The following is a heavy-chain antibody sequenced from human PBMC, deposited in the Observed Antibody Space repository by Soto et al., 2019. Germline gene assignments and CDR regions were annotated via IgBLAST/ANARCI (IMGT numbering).Heavy chain of an antibody. CDR3: ARGPERTQSYDDRHLEN. J-gene: IGHJ4*02. Sequence: ASVKVSCKASGYTFTTYYIHWLRQAPGQGPEWMGIINPSGGSTGYAQKFQGRVTMTRDTSRNTVYMELTSLRSEDTAVYYCARGPERTQSYDDRHLENWGEGTKVTVYS. CDR1: GYTFTTYY. CDR2: INPSGGST. D-gene: IGHD3-16*01. V-gene: IGHV1-46*01.